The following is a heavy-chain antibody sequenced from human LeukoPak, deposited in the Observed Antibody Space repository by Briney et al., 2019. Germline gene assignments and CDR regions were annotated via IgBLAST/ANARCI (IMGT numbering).Heavy chain of an antibody. J-gene: IGHJ6*02. V-gene: IGHV3-48*03. CDR1: GFTFSSYE. CDR2: ISSSGSTI. Sequence: GGSLRLSCAASGFTFSSYEMNWVRQAPGKGLEWVSYISSSGSTIYYADSVKGRFTISRDNAKNSLYLQMNSLRAEDTAVYYCARDHYYGYYYYGMDVWGQGTTVTVSS. CDR3: ARDHYYGYYYYGMDV. D-gene: IGHD3-10*01.